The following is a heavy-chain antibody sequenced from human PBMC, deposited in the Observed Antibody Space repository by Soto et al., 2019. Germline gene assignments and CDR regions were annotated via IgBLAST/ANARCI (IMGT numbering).Heavy chain of an antibody. CDR3: ARDIASPGGDYFDS. D-gene: IGHD2-21*01. V-gene: IGHV3-21*06. CDR1: GFTFRNYN. Sequence: EVQLVESGGGLVKAGGSLRLFCTASGFTFRNYNMNWVRQAPGKGLEWVSSISTGGAYMFYADSVTGRFTISRDNAQNSLFLQIDSPRAEDTAVYYCARDIASPGGDYFDSWGQGTLVPVSS. CDR2: ISTGGAYM. J-gene: IGHJ4*02.